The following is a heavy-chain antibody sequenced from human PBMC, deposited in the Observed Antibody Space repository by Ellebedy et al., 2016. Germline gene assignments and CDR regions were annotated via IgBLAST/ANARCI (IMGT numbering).Heavy chain of an antibody. J-gene: IGHJ4*02. Sequence: GGSLRLSXAASGFTFSNYGMHWVRQAPGKGLEWVAVISDDGSNKYYGDSVKGRFTISRDSSKNTLYLQMNSLRPEDTAFYYCAKVKHPYDYVWGGMGWDWGQGTLVTVSS. V-gene: IGHV3-30*18. CDR2: ISDDGSNK. CDR1: GFTFSNYG. D-gene: IGHD3-16*01. CDR3: AKVKHPYDYVWGGMGWD.